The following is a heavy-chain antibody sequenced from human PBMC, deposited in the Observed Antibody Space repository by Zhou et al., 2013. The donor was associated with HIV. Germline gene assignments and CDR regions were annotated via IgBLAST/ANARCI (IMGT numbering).Heavy chain of an antibody. CDR3: ARDVGYSESYRKATTYFDP. J-gene: IGHJ5*02. Sequence: QVQLVQSGAEVKKPGSSVKVSCKASGGAFSRYAVSWVRQAPGQGLEWMGRIMPIFGVTDYAQKFKGRVTITADKSTSTAYMELTTLGSGDTAVYYCARDVGYSESYRKATTYFDPWGQGTLVTVSP. V-gene: IGHV1-69*04. CDR2: IMPIFGVT. D-gene: IGHD1-26*01. CDR1: GGAFSRYA.